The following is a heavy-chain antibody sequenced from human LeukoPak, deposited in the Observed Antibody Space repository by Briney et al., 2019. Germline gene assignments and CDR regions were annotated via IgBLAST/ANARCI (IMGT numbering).Heavy chain of an antibody. V-gene: IGHV3-23*01. J-gene: IGHJ4*02. Sequence: TGGSLRLSCAASRFTFSSYAMSWVRQAPGKGLEWVSAISGSGGSTYYADSVKGRFTISRDNSKNTLYLQMNSLRAEDTAVYYCAKSVPQLWSGYSWGQGTLVTVSS. CDR3: AKSVPQLWSGYS. CDR1: RFTFSSYA. D-gene: IGHD3-3*01. CDR2: ISGSGGST.